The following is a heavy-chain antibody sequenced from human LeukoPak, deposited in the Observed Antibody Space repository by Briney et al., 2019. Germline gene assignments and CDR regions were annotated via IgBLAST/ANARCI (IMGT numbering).Heavy chain of an antibody. CDR2: IKEDESEK. D-gene: IGHD3/OR15-3a*01. J-gene: IGHJ4*02. CDR3: ARGSGWTDY. Sequence: PGGSLRLSGAASGFTFSNYWMSWVRQAPGKGLEWVANIKEDESEKYYVDSVKGRFAVSRDNAKNSLYLQMNSLRAEDTAVYYCARGSGWTDYWGQGTLVTVSS. V-gene: IGHV3-7*05. CDR1: GFTFSNYW.